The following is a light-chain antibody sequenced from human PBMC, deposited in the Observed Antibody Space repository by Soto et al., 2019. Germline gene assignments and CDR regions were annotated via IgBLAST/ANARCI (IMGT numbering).Light chain of an antibody. Sequence: EIVLTQSPATLSLSPGERATLSCRASQSVTSYLAWYQQKPGQAPRLLIYDASNRATGIPARFSGSGSGTDFTITISSLEPEDFAFYYCQQRFNWPLTFGQGTKREIK. CDR3: QQRFNWPLT. J-gene: IGKJ2*01. CDR2: DAS. V-gene: IGKV3-11*01. CDR1: QSVTSY.